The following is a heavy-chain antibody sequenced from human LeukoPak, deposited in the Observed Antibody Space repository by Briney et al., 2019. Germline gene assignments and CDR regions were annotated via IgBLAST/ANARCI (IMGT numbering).Heavy chain of an antibody. CDR2: ISYDGSNK. CDR1: GFTFSSYG. Sequence: GGSLRLSCAASGFTFSSYGMHWVRQAPGKGLEWVAVISYDGSNKYYADSVKGRFTISRDNSKNTLYLQMASLRGEDTAVYYCARVLSTVTTSHDAFDIWGQGTMVTVSS. D-gene: IGHD4-17*01. V-gene: IGHV3-30*19. CDR3: ARVLSTVTTSHDAFDI. J-gene: IGHJ3*02.